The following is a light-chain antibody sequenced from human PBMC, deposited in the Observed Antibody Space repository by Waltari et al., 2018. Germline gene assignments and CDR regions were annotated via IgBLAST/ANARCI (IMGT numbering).Light chain of an antibody. V-gene: IGLV2-14*01. CDR3: SSYTSSSTGI. CDR1: SSDMCGDYF. CDR2: EVY. Sequence: QSALTQPASVSGSPGQSITISCTVTSSDMCGDYFVSWYQQHPGKVPKPIIYEVYHRPSGGSYRFSGSKSGSTASLTISGLQAEDEADYYCSSYTSSSTGIFGGGTKLTVL. J-gene: IGLJ2*01.